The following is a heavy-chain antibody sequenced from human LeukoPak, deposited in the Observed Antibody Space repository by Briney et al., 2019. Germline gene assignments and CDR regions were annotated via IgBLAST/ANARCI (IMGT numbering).Heavy chain of an antibody. CDR2: INQDGSQN. V-gene: IGHV3-7*01. J-gene: IGHJ3*02. Sequence: QPGGSLRLSCAASGFSSSDYWMSWVRQAPGRGLEWVGNINQDGSQNSSVDSVKGRFTISRDNAKNSLYLQMNSLGAEDTALYYCAREVTASSFDILGQGTMVTVSS. D-gene: IGHD2-21*02. CDR3: AREVTASSFDI. CDR1: GFSSSDYW.